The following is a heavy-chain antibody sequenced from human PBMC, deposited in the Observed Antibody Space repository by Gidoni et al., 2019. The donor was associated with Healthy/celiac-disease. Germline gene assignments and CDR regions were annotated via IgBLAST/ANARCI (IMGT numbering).Heavy chain of an antibody. V-gene: IGHV1-24*01. CDR1: GYTLTELS. CDR3: ATSPPSYYYGSGSYGFRGWFDP. CDR2: FDPEDGET. J-gene: IGHJ5*02. D-gene: IGHD3-10*01. Sequence: QVQLVQSGAEVTKPGASVKVSCKVSGYTLTELSMHWARQAPGKGLEWMGGFDPEDGETIYAQKFQGRVTMTEDTSTDTAYMELSSLRSEDTAVYYCATSPPSYYYGSGSYGFRGWFDPWGQGTLVTVSS.